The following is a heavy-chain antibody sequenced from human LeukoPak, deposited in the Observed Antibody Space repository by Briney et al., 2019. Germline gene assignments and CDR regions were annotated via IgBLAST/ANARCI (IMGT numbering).Heavy chain of an antibody. J-gene: IGHJ4*02. D-gene: IGHD6-13*01. V-gene: IGHV3-30*03. CDR1: GFTFSSYG. CDR2: ISYDGSNK. CDR3: ARDPSSSWYGFDY. Sequence: GGSLRLSCAASGFTFSSYGMHWVRQAPGKGLEWVAVISYDGSNKYYADSVKGRFTISRDNSKNTLYLQMNGLRAEDTAVYYCARDPSSSWYGFDYWGQGTLVTVSS.